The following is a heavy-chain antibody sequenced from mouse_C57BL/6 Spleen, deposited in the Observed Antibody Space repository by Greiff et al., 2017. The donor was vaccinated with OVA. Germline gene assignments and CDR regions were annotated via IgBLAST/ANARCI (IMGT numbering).Heavy chain of an antibody. CDR3: ARGTYYGSSDWYFDV. CDR2: INPNNGGT. D-gene: IGHD1-1*01. J-gene: IGHJ1*03. CDR1: GYTFTDYN. V-gene: IGHV1-18*01. Sequence: VQLKESGPELVKPGASVKIPCKASGYTFTDYNMDWVKQSHGKSLEWIGDINPNNGGTIYNQKFKGKATLTVDKSSSTAYMELRSLTSEDTAVYYCARGTYYGSSDWYFDVWGTGTTVTVSS.